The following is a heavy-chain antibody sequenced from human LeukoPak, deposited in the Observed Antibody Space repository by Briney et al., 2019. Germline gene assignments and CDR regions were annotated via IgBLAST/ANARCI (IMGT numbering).Heavy chain of an antibody. V-gene: IGHV4-34*01. J-gene: IGHJ4*02. CDR3: ATQGYYDYVWGSYRHNAYFDY. Sequence: PSETLSLTCAVYGGSFSGYYWSWIRQPPGKGLEGIGEINHSGSTNYNPSLKSRVTISVDTSKNQFFLKLSSVTAADTAVYYCATQGYYDYVWGSYRHNAYFDYWGQGTLVTVSS. CDR2: INHSGST. CDR1: GGSFSGYY. D-gene: IGHD3-16*02.